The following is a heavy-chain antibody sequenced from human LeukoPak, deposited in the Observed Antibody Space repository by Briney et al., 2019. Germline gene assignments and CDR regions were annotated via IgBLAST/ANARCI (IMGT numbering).Heavy chain of an antibody. Sequence: ASVKVSCKASGNTFTSYDLNWVRQATGQGLEWVGWMSPYSGNTGYAQKFQGRVTMTRDTSISTAYMELSSLRSEDTAIYYCARDYGGNSGWFDPWGQGTLVTVSS. CDR1: GNTFTSYD. CDR3: ARDYGGNSGWFDP. V-gene: IGHV1-8*01. CDR2: MSPYSGNT. D-gene: IGHD4-17*01. J-gene: IGHJ5*02.